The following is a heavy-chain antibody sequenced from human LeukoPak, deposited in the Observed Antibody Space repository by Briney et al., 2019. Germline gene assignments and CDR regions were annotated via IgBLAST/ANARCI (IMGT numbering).Heavy chain of an antibody. D-gene: IGHD1-1*01. V-gene: IGHV3-9*01. J-gene: IGHJ1*01. CDR3: ARDDYNTLGYNFHH. Sequence: GGSLRLSCVGSGFIFDDHALHWVRQVPGKGLEYVSGVTWDGYQQAYADSVEGRFAISRDNAKNTLYLQMNGLRPEDTAFYYCARDDYNTLGYNFHHWGQGTLVTVSS. CDR1: GFIFDDHA. CDR2: VTWDGYQQ.